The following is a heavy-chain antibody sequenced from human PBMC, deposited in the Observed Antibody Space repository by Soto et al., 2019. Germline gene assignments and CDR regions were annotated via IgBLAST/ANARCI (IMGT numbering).Heavy chain of an antibody. CDR3: RGARPSLQEFDS. CDR2: IDYSGNT. D-gene: IGHD4-4*01. V-gene: IGHV4-59*01. J-gene: IGHJ4*02. CDR1: GGSLSSYY. Sequence: TSETLSLTCVVSGGSLSSYYWSWIRQTPGKGLEWIGYIDYSGNTNYNPSLKSRVTISVDTSKNQVSLNVSSVTAADSAVYYCRGARPSLQEFDSGGQGTLVTVSS.